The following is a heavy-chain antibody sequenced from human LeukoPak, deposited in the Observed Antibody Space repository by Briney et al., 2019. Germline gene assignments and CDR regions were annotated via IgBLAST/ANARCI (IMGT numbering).Heavy chain of an antibody. CDR2: ISGSGGST. D-gene: IGHD5-18*01. Sequence: TGGSLRLSCAASGFTFSSYAMSWVRQAPGKGLEWVSAISGSGGSTYYADSVKGRFTISRDNSKNTLYLQMNSLRAEDTAAYYCAKDVPGYSHVGYWGQGTLVTVSS. CDR1: GFTFSSYA. V-gene: IGHV3-23*01. CDR3: AKDVPGYSHVGY. J-gene: IGHJ4*02.